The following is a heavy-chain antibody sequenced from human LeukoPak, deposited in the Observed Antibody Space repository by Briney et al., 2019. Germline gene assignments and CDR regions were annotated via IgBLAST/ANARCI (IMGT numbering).Heavy chain of an antibody. D-gene: IGHD3-22*01. V-gene: IGHV4-34*01. CDR1: GGSFSGYY. Sequence: SETLSLTCAVYGGSFSGYYWSWIRQPPGKGLEWIGEINHSGSTNYNPSLKSRVTISVDTSKNQFSLKLSSVTAADTAVYYCAREGVSYYDRSGYHYWGQRTLVTVSS. CDR3: AREGVSYYDRSGYHY. CDR2: INHSGST. J-gene: IGHJ4*02.